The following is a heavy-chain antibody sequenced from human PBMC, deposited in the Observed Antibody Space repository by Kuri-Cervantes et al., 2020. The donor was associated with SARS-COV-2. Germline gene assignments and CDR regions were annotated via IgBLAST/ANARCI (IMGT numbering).Heavy chain of an antibody. D-gene: IGHD4-23*01. V-gene: IGHV5-51*01. CDR1: GYSFTSYW. J-gene: IGHJ4*02. Sequence: ETLSLTCKGSGYSFTSYWIGWVRQMPGKGLEWMGIIYPGDSDTRYSPSFQGQVTISADKSISTAYLQWSSLKASDTAMYYCARSGYTVVTPDYWGQGTLVTVSS. CDR3: ARSGYTVVTPDY. CDR2: IYPGDSDT.